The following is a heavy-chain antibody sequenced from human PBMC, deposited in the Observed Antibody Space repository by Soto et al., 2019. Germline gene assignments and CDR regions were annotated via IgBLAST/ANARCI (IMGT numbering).Heavy chain of an antibody. V-gene: IGHV4-59*01. D-gene: IGHD6-13*01. Sequence: PSETLSLTCTVSGGSISSNYWTWIRQPPGKGLEWIGYVYNSGSTNYNPSLKSRVTISEDTSKSQFSLKVNSMTAANTAVYYCARYRREAVAGYTLDNWGQGILVTVSS. J-gene: IGHJ4*02. CDR2: VYNSGST. CDR3: ARYRREAVAGYTLDN. CDR1: GGSISSNY.